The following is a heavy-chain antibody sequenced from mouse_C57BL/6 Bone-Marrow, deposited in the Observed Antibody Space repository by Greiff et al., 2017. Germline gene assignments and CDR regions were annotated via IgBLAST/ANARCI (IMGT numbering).Heavy chain of an antibody. CDR3: MRHPKDY. V-gene: IGHV10-1*01. CDR2: IRSKSNNYAT. CDR1: GFSFNTYA. J-gene: IGHJ4*01. Sequence: EVQGVESGGGLVQPKGSLKLSCAASGFSFNTYAMNWVRQAPGKGLEWVARIRSKSNNYATYYDDSVKDRFTISRDDSESMLYLQMNNLKTEYTAMYYCMRHPKDYWGQGTSVTVSS.